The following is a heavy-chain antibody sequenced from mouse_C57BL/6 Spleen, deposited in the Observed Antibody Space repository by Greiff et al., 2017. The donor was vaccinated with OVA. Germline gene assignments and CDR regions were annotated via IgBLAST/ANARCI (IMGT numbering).Heavy chain of an antibody. CDR1: GYTFTSYW. J-gene: IGHJ4*01. CDR2: INPSNGGP. Sequence: VQLQQPGTELVKPGASVKLSCKASGYTFTSYWMHWVKQRPGQGLEWIGNINPSNGGPNYNEKFKSKATLTVDKSSSTAYMQLSSLTSEDSAVYYCARYGYSNYYAMDYWGQGTSVTVSS. V-gene: IGHV1-53*01. D-gene: IGHD2-5*01. CDR3: ARYGYSNYYAMDY.